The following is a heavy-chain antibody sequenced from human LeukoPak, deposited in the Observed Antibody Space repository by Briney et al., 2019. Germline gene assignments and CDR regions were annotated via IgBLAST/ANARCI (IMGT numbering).Heavy chain of an antibody. J-gene: IGHJ4*02. V-gene: IGHV3-30*04. CDR3: ARDRSLDY. CDR1: GFTFSSYA. CDR2: ISYDGSNK. Sequence: GGSLRLSCAASGFTFSSYAMHWVRQAPGKGLEWVAVISYDGSNKYYADSVKGRFTISRDNSKNTLYLQMNSLRAEDTVVYYCARDRSLDYGGQGTLVTVSS. D-gene: IGHD2-15*01.